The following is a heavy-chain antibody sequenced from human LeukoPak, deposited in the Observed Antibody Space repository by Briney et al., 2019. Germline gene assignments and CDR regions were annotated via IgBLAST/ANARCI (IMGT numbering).Heavy chain of an antibody. V-gene: IGHV3-21*01. CDR3: ARDFHYYDSSGYQNWFDP. CDR1: GFTFSSYS. CDR2: ISSSSSYI. J-gene: IGHJ5*02. Sequence: GGSLRLSCAASGFTFSSYSMNWVRQAPGKGLEWVSSISSSSSYIYYADSVKGRFTISRDNAKNPLYLQMNSLRAEDTAVYYCARDFHYYDSSGYQNWFDPWGQGTLVTVSS. D-gene: IGHD3-22*01.